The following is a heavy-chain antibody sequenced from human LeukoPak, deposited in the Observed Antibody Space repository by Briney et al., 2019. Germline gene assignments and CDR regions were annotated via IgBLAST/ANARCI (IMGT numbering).Heavy chain of an antibody. D-gene: IGHD6-13*01. Sequence: PGGSLRLSCAASGFTFSSYSMNWVRQAPGKGLEWVSSISSSSSYIYYADSVKGRFIISRDNAKNSLYLQMNSLRAEDTALYYCVRDIAAAAPGYWGQGTLVTVSS. CDR3: VRDIAAAAPGY. J-gene: IGHJ4*02. CDR2: ISSSSSYI. V-gene: IGHV3-21*01. CDR1: GFTFSSYS.